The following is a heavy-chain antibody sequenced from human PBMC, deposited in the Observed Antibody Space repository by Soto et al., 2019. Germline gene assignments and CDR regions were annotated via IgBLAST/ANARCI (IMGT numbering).Heavy chain of an antibody. CDR3: ARAQTYYDFWSGPYYYYGMDV. J-gene: IGHJ6*02. CDR1: GGSFGSYA. V-gene: IGHV1-69*06. Sequence: GTSLKVSCKDRGGSFGSYASSWVRHAPGQGLEWMGGIIPIFGTANYAQKFQGRVTITADKSTSTAYMELSSLRSEDTAVYYCARAQTYYDFWSGPYYYYGMDVWGQGTTVTVSS. D-gene: IGHD3-3*01. CDR2: IIPIFGTA.